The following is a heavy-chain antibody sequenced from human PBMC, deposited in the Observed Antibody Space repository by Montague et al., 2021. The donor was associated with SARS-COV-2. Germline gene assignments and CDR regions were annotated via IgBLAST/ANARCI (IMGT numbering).Heavy chain of an antibody. CDR1: GGSISSSSYY. V-gene: IGHV4-39*01. J-gene: IGHJ5*02. CDR3: AKQKRRITIFGVVIPPVLPWFDP. Sequence: SDTLSLTCTVSGGSISSSSYYWGWIRQPPGKGLEWIGSIYYSGSTYYNPSLKSRVTISVDTSKNQFSLKLSSVTAADTAVYYCAKQKRRITIFGVVIPPVLPWFDPWGQGTLVTVSS. CDR2: IYYSGST. D-gene: IGHD3-3*01.